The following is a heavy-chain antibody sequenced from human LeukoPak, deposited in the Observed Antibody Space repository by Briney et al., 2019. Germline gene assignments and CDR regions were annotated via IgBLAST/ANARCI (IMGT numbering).Heavy chain of an antibody. CDR3: ARDAYSSNWYLDY. J-gene: IGHJ4*02. CDR2: ISYDGYNK. V-gene: IGHV3-30-3*01. D-gene: IGHD6-13*01. CDR1: GFIFSNYA. Sequence: GGSLRLSCAASGFIFSNYAMHWVRQAPGKGLEWVLVISYDGYNKYYADSVKGRFTISRDNSKNSLYLQMNSLRAEDTAVYYCARDAYSSNWYLDYWGQGTLVTVSS.